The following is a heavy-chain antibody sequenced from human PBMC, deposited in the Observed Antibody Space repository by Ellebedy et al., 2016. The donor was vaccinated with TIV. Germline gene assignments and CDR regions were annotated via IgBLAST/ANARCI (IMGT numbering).Heavy chain of an antibody. D-gene: IGHD1-14*01. CDR2: IYHSGST. J-gene: IGHJ2*01. V-gene: IGHV4-4*02. CDR3: ARPTPVNNWYFDL. CDR1: GGSISSSNW. Sequence: MPSETLSLTCAVSGGSISSSNWWSWVRQPPGKGLEWIGEIYHSGSTNDNPSLKSRVTISVDKSKNQFSLKLSSVTAADTAVYYCARPTPVNNWYFDLWGRGTLVTVSS.